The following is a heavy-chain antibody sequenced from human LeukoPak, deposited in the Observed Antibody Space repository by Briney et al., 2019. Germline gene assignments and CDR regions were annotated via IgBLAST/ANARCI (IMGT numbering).Heavy chain of an antibody. Sequence: SETLSLTCTVSGGSIISSSYYWGWIRQPPGKGLEWIGSIYYSGNTYYNPSLKSRVTISVDTSKNQFSLKLSSVTAADTAVYYCARRDSSSVVPWWGSWGQGTLVTVSS. CDR2: IYYSGNT. J-gene: IGHJ5*02. V-gene: IGHV4-39*01. CDR1: GGSIISSSYY. D-gene: IGHD6-13*01. CDR3: ARRDSSSVVPWWGS.